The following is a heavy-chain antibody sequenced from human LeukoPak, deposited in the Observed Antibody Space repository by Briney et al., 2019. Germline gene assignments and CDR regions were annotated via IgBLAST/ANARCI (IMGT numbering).Heavy chain of an antibody. CDR2: ISGSADIT. D-gene: IGHD4-17*01. CDR1: GFIFSSYA. CDR3: ARQDYGNWYFDL. Sequence: GGSLRLSCAASGFIFSSYAMSWARQAPGKGLEWVSGISGSADITDYADSVKGRFTISRDNSKNTLYLQMNSLRAEDTAVYYCARQDYGNWYFDLWGRGTLVTVSS. V-gene: IGHV3-23*01. J-gene: IGHJ2*01.